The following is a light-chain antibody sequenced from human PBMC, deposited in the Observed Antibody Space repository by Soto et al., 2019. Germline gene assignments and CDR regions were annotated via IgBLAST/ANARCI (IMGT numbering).Light chain of an antibody. J-gene: IGLJ1*01. CDR1: SSDVGAYNF. Sequence: QSVLTQPASVSGSPGQSITISCTGTSSDVGAYNFVSWYRQDPGKAPKLLIYEVSNRPSGISSRFSASKSGLLASLTISGLQAEDEADYYCSSYTTSSTYVFGSGTKVTVL. V-gene: IGLV2-14*03. CDR3: SSYTTSSTYV. CDR2: EVS.